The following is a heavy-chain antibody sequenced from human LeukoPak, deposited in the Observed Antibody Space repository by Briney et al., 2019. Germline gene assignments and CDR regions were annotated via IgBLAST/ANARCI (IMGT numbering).Heavy chain of an antibody. V-gene: IGHV4-34*01. CDR3: ARVGRGVFGVVTKCAFDI. D-gene: IGHD3-3*01. CDR1: GGSFSGYY. J-gene: IGHJ3*02. CDR2: IYYSGST. Sequence: SETLSLTCAVYGGSFSGYYWSWIRQPPGKGLEWIGYIYYSGSTYYNPSLKSRVTISVDTSKNQFSLKLSSVTAADTAVYYCARVGRGVFGVVTKCAFDIWGQGTVVTVSS.